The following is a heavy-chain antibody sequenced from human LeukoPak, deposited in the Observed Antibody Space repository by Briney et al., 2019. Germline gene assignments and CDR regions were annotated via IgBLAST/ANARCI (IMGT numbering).Heavy chain of an antibody. V-gene: IGHV3-23*01. CDR3: AKTVTYGSGSYYSSFDY. J-gene: IGHJ4*02. D-gene: IGHD3-10*01. CDR2: ISGSGGST. CDR1: GFTFSSYA. Sequence: AGGSLRLSCAASGFTFSSYAMNWVRQAPGKGLEWVSAISGSGGSTYYADSVKGRFTISRDNSKNTLYLQMNGLRAEDTAVYYCAKTVTYGSGSYYSSFDYWGQGTLVTVSS.